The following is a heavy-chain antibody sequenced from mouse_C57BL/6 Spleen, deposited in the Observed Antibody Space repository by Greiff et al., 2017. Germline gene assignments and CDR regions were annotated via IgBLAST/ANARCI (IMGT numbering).Heavy chain of an antibody. Sequence: DVMLVESGGGLVKPGGSLKLSCAVSGFSFSSYAMSWVRQTPEKRLEWVATISDGGSYTYYPDNVKGRFTISRDNAKNDLYLQMRHLKSENTSMYYCAREGYGNCYFDYWGQGTTLTGSS. D-gene: IGHD2-1*01. CDR2: ISDGGSYT. J-gene: IGHJ2*01. V-gene: IGHV5-4*01. CDR3: AREGYGNCYFDY. CDR1: GFSFSSYA.